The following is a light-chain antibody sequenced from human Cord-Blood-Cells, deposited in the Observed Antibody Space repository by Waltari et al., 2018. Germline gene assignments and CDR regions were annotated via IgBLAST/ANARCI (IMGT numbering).Light chain of an antibody. J-gene: IGKJ3*01. CDR2: AAS. CDR3: QQSYSTPFT. V-gene: IGKV1-39*01. Sequence: DIQMTQSPSSLSASVGDRVTTTCRASQSISSYLNWSQQKPGKAPKLLIYAASSLQSGVPSRFSGSGSGTDVTLTISSLQPEDFATYYCQQSYSTPFTFGPGTKVDIK. CDR1: QSISSY.